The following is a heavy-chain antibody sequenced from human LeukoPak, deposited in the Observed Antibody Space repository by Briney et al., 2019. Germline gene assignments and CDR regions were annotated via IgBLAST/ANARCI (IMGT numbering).Heavy chain of an antibody. Sequence: GGSLRLSCAASGFTFSSYAMSWVRQAPGKGLEWVSSISSGATTYYTDSVKGRFTISRDNSKNTVYLQMNSLRAEDTAVYCCAKGGGARSFQHWGQGTLVTVSS. CDR2: ISSGATT. CDR3: AKGGGARSFQH. CDR1: GFTFSSYA. J-gene: IGHJ1*01. D-gene: IGHD3-16*01. V-gene: IGHV3-23*01.